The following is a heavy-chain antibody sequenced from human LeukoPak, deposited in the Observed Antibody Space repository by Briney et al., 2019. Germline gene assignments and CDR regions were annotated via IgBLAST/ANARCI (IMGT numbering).Heavy chain of an antibody. CDR2: ISGSGGTT. Sequence: PGESLRLSCAASGFTFSCYAMSWVRQAPGKGLEWVSAISGSGGTTYYADSVKGRFTISRDNSKNTLYLQMNSLRAEDTAVYYCAKGFGSGSYYKTPYYYYGMDVWGQGTTVTVSS. CDR3: AKGFGSGSYYKTPYYYYGMDV. V-gene: IGHV3-23*01. CDR1: GFTFSCYA. D-gene: IGHD3-10*01. J-gene: IGHJ6*02.